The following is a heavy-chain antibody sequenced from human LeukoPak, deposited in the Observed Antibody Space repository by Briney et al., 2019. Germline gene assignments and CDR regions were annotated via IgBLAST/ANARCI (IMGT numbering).Heavy chain of an antibody. CDR3: ASASSWIQLWLSPPFDY. J-gene: IGHJ4*02. D-gene: IGHD5-18*01. V-gene: IGHV3-7*01. CDR2: IKKDGSEK. Sequence: GGSLRLPCTASGFIFSGSWMAWIRQAPGKGLEWVAIIKKDGSEKYYVDSMKGRFTISRDNSKNTLYLQMNSLRAEDTAVYYCASASSWIQLWLSPPFDYWGQGTLVTVSS. CDR1: GFIFSGSW.